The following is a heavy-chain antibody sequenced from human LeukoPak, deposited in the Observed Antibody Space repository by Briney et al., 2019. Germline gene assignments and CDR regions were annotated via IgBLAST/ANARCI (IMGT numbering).Heavy chain of an antibody. D-gene: IGHD3-9*01. J-gene: IGHJ4*02. CDR2: ITDSGGT. CDR3: ARIESYHILYRPY. V-gene: IGHV4-34*01. CDR1: GTSFSGYS. Sequence: SEILSLTCAVYGTSFSGYSWSWIRQSPGKGLEWIGEITDSGGTNYNPSFKSRLTISADTSKNQFSLKLASVTAADTAVYYCARIESYHILYRPYWGQGTLVTVSS.